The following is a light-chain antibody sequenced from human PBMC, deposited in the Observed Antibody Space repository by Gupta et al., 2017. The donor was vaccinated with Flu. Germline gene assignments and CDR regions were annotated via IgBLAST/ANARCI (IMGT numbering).Light chain of an antibody. CDR2: VKSDGSH. Sequence: SGNGIYRIEWHQQQPEKGQRYLMKVKSDGSHTKGDVIPGRFSGSSSVADRYLIISNLQSEYEADYFCQAWDTDIRVFGGGTKLTVL. V-gene: IGLV4-69*01. CDR1: SGNGIYR. CDR3: QAWDTDIRV. J-gene: IGLJ3*02.